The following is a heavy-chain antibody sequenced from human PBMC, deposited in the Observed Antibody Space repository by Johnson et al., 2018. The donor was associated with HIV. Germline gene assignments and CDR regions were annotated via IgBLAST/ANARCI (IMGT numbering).Heavy chain of an antibody. J-gene: IGHJ3*01. CDR1: GFPFSTYN. CDR3: AKPAHYGDCGSDDAFHF. D-gene: IGHD4-17*01. V-gene: IGHV3-30*02. CDR2: IRFDGTNK. Sequence: VQLVESGGDVVQPGGSLRLSCAASGFPFSTYNMHWVRQAPGKGLEWVTFIRFDGTNKYYADSVKGRFTISRDNSKNTLYLQLNSLRVDDTSLYYCAKPAHYGDCGSDDAFHFWGQGTMVTVSS.